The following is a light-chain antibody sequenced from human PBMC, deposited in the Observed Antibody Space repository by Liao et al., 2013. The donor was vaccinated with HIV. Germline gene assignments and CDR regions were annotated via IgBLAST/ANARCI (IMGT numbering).Light chain of an antibody. J-gene: IGLJ1*01. Sequence: SYELTQPPSVSVSPGQTASITCSGDKLGDKFASWYQQKSGQSPVLVIYENYKRPSGIPERFSGSNSGNTATLTISGTQAIDEADYYCQTWDRTTYVFGSGTKVTVL. CDR1: KLGDKF. CDR2: ENY. V-gene: IGLV3-1*01. CDR3: QTWDRTTYV.